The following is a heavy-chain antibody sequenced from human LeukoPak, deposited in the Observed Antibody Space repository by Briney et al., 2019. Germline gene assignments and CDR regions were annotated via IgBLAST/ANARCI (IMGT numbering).Heavy chain of an antibody. CDR1: GDSVSSNSGA. Sequence: SQTLSLTCAISGDSVSSNSGAWNWIRQSPSRGLEWLGRIYYRSRWKKDYAVSVGSRITINPDTSKNQFSLQLSSVTPEDTAVYYCARDWSGNVAIDYWGQGTLVTVSS. D-gene: IGHD3-10*01. CDR2: IYYRSRWKK. V-gene: IGHV6-1*01. J-gene: IGHJ4*02. CDR3: ARDWSGNVAIDY.